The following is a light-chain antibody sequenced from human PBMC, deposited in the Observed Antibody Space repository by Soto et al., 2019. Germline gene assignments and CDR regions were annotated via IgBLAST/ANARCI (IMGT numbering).Light chain of an antibody. CDR3: QQYNNWPPAPQYT. CDR1: QSVSSN. J-gene: IGKJ2*01. V-gene: IGKV3-15*01. Sequence: EIVMTQSPATLSVSPGERATLSCRASQSVSSNLAWYQQKPGQAPRLLIYGASTRATGIPARFSGSGSGTEFTLPISSLQSEDFAVYYCQQYNNWPPAPQYTFGQGTKLEIK. CDR2: GAS.